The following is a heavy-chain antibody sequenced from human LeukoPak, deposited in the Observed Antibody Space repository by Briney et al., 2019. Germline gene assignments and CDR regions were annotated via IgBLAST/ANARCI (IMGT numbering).Heavy chain of an antibody. CDR3: SRWGRGIHTPYNWFDP. V-gene: IGHV4-59*08. Sequence: SETLSLTCTVSGGSLSSYYWSWIRQPPGKGLEWIGYIYYSGSTNYNPSLKSRVTVSVDTSKNQFSLKLSSVTAADTAVYYCSRWGRGIHTPYNWFDPWGQGTLVTVSS. D-gene: IGHD1-26*01. CDR1: GGSLSSYY. J-gene: IGHJ5*02. CDR2: IYYSGST.